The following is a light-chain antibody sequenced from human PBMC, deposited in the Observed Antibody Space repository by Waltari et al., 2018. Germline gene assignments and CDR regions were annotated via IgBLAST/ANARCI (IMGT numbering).Light chain of an antibody. CDR1: QSVSSN. Sequence: EIVMTQSPATLSVSPGERATLSCRASQSVSSNLAWYQQKPGQAPRLLIYGASTRATGIPARFSGSGSGTEFTLTISSLQSEDFAVYYCQQYYEWQTFGPGTKVEIK. V-gene: IGKV3-15*01. J-gene: IGKJ1*01. CDR3: QQYYEWQT. CDR2: GAS.